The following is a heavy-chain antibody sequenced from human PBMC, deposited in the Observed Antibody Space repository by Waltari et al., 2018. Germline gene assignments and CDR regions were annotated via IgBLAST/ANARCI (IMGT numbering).Heavy chain of an antibody. CDR1: GYTFTGYY. J-gene: IGHJ4*02. CDR3: ARALPGYYDSSGYSY. D-gene: IGHD3-22*01. Sequence: QVQLVQSGAEVKKPGASVKVSCKASGYTFTGYYMHWVRQAPGQGLEWMGWINPDSGGTNYAQKFQGRVTMTSDTSISTAYMELSRRRADDTAVYYCARALPGYYDSSGYSYWGQGTLVTVSS. CDR2: INPDSGGT. V-gene: IGHV1-2*02.